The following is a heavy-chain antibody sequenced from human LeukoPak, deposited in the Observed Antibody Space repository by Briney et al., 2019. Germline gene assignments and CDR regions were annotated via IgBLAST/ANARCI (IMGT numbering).Heavy chain of an antibody. CDR1: GLTFSSYA. J-gene: IGHJ6*02. CDR3: AGGRFSNFDYYYYGMDV. V-gene: IGHV3-30-3*01. Sequence: PGGSLRLSCAASGLTFSSYAMPWVRQAPGKGLEWVAVILYDGSNKYYADSVKGRFTISRDNSKNTLYLQMNSLRAEDTAVYYCAGGRFSNFDYYYYGMDVWGQGTTVTVSS. D-gene: IGHD4-11*01. CDR2: ILYDGSNK.